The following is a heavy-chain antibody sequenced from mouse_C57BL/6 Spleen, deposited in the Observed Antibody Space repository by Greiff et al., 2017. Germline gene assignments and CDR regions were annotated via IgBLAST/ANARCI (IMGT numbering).Heavy chain of an antibody. CDR2: LYPGSGST. D-gene: IGHD1-1*01. V-gene: IGHV1-55*01. J-gene: IGHJ3*01. Sequence: QVQLQQPGAELVKPGASVKMSCKASGYTFTSYWITWVKQRPGQGLEWIGDLYPGSGSTNYNEKFKSKATLTVDTSSSTAYMQLSSLTSEDSAVYYCARGFYGSSYDWFAYWGQGTLVTVSA. CDR1: GYTFTSYW. CDR3: ARGFYGSSYDWFAY.